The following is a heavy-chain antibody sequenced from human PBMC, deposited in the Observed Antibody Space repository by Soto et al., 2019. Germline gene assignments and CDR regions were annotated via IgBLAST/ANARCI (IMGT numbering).Heavy chain of an antibody. Sequence: SETLSLTCSVSGGSISGSYWSWIRHSPGKGLEWLGYVYYTGSTNYSPSLRSRVSISVDTSKNEFSLRLSSVTAADTAVYFCARSVAVPGAHIDYWGQGTQVTVSS. V-gene: IGHV4-59*01. CDR1: GGSISGSY. J-gene: IGHJ4*02. CDR3: ARSVAVPGAHIDY. D-gene: IGHD6-19*01. CDR2: VYYTGST.